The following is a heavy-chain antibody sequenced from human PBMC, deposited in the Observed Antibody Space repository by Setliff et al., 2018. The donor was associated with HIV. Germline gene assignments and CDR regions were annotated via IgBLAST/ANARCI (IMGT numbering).Heavy chain of an antibody. CDR2: ISGDNGNT. V-gene: IGHV1-18*01. Sequence: GASVKVSCKASGYTFTNNGINWVRQAPGQGLEWMGWISGDNGNTNAQKLQGRVTMTTVTSTSTAYMELRSLRSDDTALYYCARVPRTGPLDYWGQGTLVTVSS. CDR1: GYTFTNNG. CDR3: ARVPRTGPLDY. J-gene: IGHJ4*02.